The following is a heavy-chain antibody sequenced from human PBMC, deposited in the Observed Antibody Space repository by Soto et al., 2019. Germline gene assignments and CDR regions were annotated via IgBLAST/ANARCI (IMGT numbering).Heavy chain of an antibody. D-gene: IGHD4-4*01. V-gene: IGHV4-39*01. CDR2: IYYSGST. J-gene: IGHJ6*04. CDR3: ATNYAYYYYYGMEV. CDR1: GGYISSSSYY. Sequence: TVSGGYISSSSYYWGWIRQPPGKGLEWIGSIYYSGSTYYNPSLKSRVTISVDTSKNQFSLKLSSVTAADTAVYYCATNYAYYYYYGMEVWGEGTKVTVSP.